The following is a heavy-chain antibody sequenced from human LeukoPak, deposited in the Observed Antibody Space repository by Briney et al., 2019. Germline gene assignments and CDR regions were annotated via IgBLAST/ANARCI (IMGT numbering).Heavy chain of an antibody. CDR2: INTVGSST. J-gene: IGHJ6*02. CDR3: TRYLLASYGMDV. V-gene: IGHV3-74*01. D-gene: IGHD2-15*01. CDR1: GFTFRTYW. Sequence: GGSLRLSCAASGFTFRTYWMHWVRQVPGKGLVWISRINTVGSSTSHAVSVKGRFTISRDNAQNTLYLQMNSLRPEDTAVYYCTRYLLASYGMDVWGQGTTVTVSS.